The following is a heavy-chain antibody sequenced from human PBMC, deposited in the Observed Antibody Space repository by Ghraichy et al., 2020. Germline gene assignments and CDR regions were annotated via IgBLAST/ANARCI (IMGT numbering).Heavy chain of an antibody. CDR2: IHYKGTS. J-gene: IGHJ5*02. D-gene: IGHD3-22*01. V-gene: IGHV4-59*02. Sequence: ETLSLICAVSGGSVSNFYWTWIRQPPGKGLEWIGHIHYKGTSNHNPSLTSRVILSVDTSKNQVSLRLFSVTAADTATYFCARDLSYYYDTSGWGWFDPWGQGTTVIVSS. CDR1: GGSVSNFY. CDR3: ARDLSYYYDTSGWGWFDP.